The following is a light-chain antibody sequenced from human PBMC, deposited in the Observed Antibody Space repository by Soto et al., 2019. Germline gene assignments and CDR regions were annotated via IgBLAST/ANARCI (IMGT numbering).Light chain of an antibody. V-gene: IGKV1-16*01. CDR1: QGISNY. CDR2: AAS. CDR3: QQYNPYST. J-gene: IGKJ1*01. Sequence: DIQMTQSPSSLSASVGDRVTITCRASQGISNYLAWYQQKPGKVPKLLIYAASSLESGVPSRFSGSGSGTDFTLTISSLQPDDFATYFCQQYNPYSTFGQGTKVDIK.